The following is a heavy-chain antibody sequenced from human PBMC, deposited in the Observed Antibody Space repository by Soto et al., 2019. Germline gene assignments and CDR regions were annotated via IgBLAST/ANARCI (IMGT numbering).Heavy chain of an antibody. J-gene: IGHJ4*02. V-gene: IGHV1-2*02. Sequence: ASVKVSCKASGYIFTAYSMHWVRQAPGQGLEWVGWFNPNSGDTIYAQKFQGRVTLTRDTSVSTAYMELYSLRSDDTAVYYCAREASSVISLDYWGQGTLVTVSS. CDR3: AREASSVISLDY. CDR1: GYIFTAYS. D-gene: IGHD2-21*01. CDR2: FNPNSGDT.